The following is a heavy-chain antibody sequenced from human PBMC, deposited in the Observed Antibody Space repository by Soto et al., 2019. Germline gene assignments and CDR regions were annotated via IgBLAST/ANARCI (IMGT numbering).Heavy chain of an antibody. CDR1: GGSIRGYY. V-gene: IGHV4-59*01. CDR2: MYYTGDT. Sequence: SETLSLTCTVSGGSIRGYYWTWSRQAPGRELEWIGYMYYTGDTNYNPSLKSRVSISIDKSKNLFSLNLTSVTAADTAIYYCARLVTGEAAGTFWFDPWGQGTQVTVSS. D-gene: IGHD1-1*01. CDR3: ARLVTGEAAGTFWFDP. J-gene: IGHJ5*02.